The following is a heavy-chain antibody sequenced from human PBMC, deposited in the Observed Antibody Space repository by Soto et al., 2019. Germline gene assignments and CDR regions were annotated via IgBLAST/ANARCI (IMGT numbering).Heavy chain of an antibody. V-gene: IGHV1-69*12. CDR1: GGTFSSYA. CDR3: ASAGFHAMRVNWYFDL. J-gene: IGHJ2*01. D-gene: IGHD3-22*01. CDR2: IIPIFGTA. Sequence: QVQLVHSGAEVKKPGSSVNVSGKASGGTFSSYAISWVRQAPGQGLEWMGGIIPIFGTANYAQKFQSTVMITADESTSTAYMELSSLGSEDTAVYSCASAGFHAMRVNWYFDLWGRGTLVTVSS.